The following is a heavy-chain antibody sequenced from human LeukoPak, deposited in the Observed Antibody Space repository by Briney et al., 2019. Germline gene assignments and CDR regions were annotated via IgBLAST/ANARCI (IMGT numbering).Heavy chain of an antibody. J-gene: IGHJ4*02. CDR1: GGSVSSGSYY. V-gene: IGHV4-61*01. Sequence: SETLSLTCTVSGGSVSSGSYYWRWIRQPPGKGLQWIGYIYYSGSTNYNPSLKSRVTISVDTSKNQFTMKLSSVTAADTAVYYCARGGATIRGGYNKWGQGTLVSVFS. CDR3: ARGGATIRGGYNK. D-gene: IGHD5-12*01. CDR2: IYYSGST.